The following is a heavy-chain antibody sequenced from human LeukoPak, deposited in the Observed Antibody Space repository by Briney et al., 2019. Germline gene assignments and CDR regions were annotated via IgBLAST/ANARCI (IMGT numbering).Heavy chain of an antibody. CDR1: GGSISSYY. Sequence: SETLSLTCTVSGGSISSYYWSWIRQPPGKGLKWIGYIYYSGSTNYNPSLKSRVTISGDKSKNQFSLKLSSVTAADTAIYYCARARNDILAGYYSFDYWGQGILVTVSS. CDR2: IYYSGST. CDR3: ARARNDILAGYYSFDY. J-gene: IGHJ4*02. V-gene: IGHV4-59*12. D-gene: IGHD3-9*01.